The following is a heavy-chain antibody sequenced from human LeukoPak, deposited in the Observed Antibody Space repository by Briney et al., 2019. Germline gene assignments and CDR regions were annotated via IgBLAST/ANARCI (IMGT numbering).Heavy chain of an antibody. CDR2: IYSGGRT. Sequence: GGSLRLSCVVTGFNVSNTYMSWVRQAPGKGLEWVSVIYSGGRTYYSDSVKGRFTMSRDNSKNTLYFQMNSLTAEDTAVYFCARGTWNPALLDSWGQGTLVTVSS. D-gene: IGHD1-1*01. J-gene: IGHJ4*02. CDR1: GFNVSNTY. CDR3: ARGTWNPALLDS. V-gene: IGHV3-53*01.